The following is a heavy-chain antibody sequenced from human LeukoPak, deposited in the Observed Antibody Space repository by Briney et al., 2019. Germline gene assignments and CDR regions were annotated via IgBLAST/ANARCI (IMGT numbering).Heavy chain of an antibody. D-gene: IGHD4/OR15-4a*01. CDR3: ARRRVLSVARALDY. CDR2: ISGITDTI. V-gene: IGHV3-48*04. J-gene: IGHJ4*02. CDR1: GFTFSSFT. Sequence: GGSLRLSCAATGFTFSSFTMNWVRQAPGKGLEWVSSISGITDTIYYADSVKGRFTISRNNANNSVSLQMNSLRPEDTAVHFCARRRVLSVARALDYWGQGALVTVSS.